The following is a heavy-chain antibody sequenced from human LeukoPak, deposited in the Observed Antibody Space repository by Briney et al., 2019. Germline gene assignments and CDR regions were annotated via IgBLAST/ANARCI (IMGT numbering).Heavy chain of an antibody. CDR2: INHSGST. D-gene: IGHD3-16*02. V-gene: IGHV4-34*01. Sequence: PSETLSLTCAVYGGSFSGYYWSWIRQPPGKGLEWIGEINHSGSTNYNPSLKSRVTISVDTSKNQFSLKLSSVTAADTAVYYCARAYYDYVWGSYRYYLDYWGQGTLVTVSS. CDR1: GGSFSGYY. J-gene: IGHJ4*02. CDR3: ARAYYDYVWGSYRYYLDY.